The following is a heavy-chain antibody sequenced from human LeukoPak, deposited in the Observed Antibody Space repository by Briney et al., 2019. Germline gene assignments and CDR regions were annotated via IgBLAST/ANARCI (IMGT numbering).Heavy chain of an antibody. Sequence: KPSETLSLTCTVSGGSISSSSYYWGWIRQPPGKGLEWIGSIYYSGSTYYNPSLKSRVTISVDTSKNQFSLKLSSVTAADSAVYYCARCNQGCYQVGYWYFDLWGRGTLVTVSS. CDR2: IYYSGST. V-gene: IGHV4-39*01. CDR1: GGSISSSSYY. J-gene: IGHJ2*01. CDR3: ARCNQGCYQVGYWYFDL. D-gene: IGHD4/OR15-4a*01.